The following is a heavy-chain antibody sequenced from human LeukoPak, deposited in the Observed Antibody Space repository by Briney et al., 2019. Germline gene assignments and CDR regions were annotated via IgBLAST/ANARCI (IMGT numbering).Heavy chain of an antibody. V-gene: IGHV4-34*01. J-gene: IGHJ6*02. Sequence: SETLSLTCAVYGGSFSGYYWSWIRQPPGKGREWSGEINHSGSTNYNPSLKSRVTISVDTSKNQFSLKLSSVTGADTAVYYCARLALTVTTTPSLQHLYYYYGMDVWGQGTTVTVSS. CDR2: INHSGST. CDR3: ARLALTVTTTPSLQHLYYYYGMDV. CDR1: GGSFSGYY. D-gene: IGHD4-17*01.